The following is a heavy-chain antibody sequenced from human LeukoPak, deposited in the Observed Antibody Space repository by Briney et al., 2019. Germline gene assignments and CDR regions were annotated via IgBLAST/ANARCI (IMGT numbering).Heavy chain of an antibody. CDR1: GFTFSSYS. Sequence: PGGSLRLSCAASGFTFSSYSMNWVRQAPGKGLEWVSYISSSSSTIYYADSVKGRFTISRDNAKNSLYLQMNSLRAEDTAVYYCARDVDTAILSYYYGMDVWGQGTTVTVS. J-gene: IGHJ6*02. V-gene: IGHV3-48*01. CDR2: ISSSSSTI. CDR3: ARDVDTAILSYYYGMDV. D-gene: IGHD5-18*01.